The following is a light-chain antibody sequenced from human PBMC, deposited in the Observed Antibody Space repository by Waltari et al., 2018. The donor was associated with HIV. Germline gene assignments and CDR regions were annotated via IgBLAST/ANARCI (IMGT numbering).Light chain of an antibody. J-gene: IGLJ2*01. CDR2: EVS. CDR1: SSDVGIYNL. Sequence: QSALTQPASVSGSPGQSITISCTGTSSDVGIYNLVSWYQQHPGKAPKLMIYEVSNRPSGVSNRFSGSKSGNTASLTISGLQAEDEADYYCSSYTSSSTLVFGGGTKLTVL. CDR3: SSYTSSSTLV. V-gene: IGLV2-14*02.